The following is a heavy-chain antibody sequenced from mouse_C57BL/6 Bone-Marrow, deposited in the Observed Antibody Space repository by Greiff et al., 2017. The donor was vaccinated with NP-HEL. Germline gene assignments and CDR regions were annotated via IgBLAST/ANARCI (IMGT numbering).Heavy chain of an antibody. J-gene: IGHJ2*01. V-gene: IGHV1-81*01. CDR3: ARWLLRRDYFDY. D-gene: IGHD2-3*01. Sequence: QVHVKQSGAELARPGASVKLSCKASGYTFTSYGISWVKQRTGQGLEWIGEIYPRSGNTYYNEKFKGKATLTADKSSSTAYMELRSLTSEDSAVYFCARWLLRRDYFDYWGQGTTLTVSS. CDR2: IYPRSGNT. CDR1: GYTFTSYG.